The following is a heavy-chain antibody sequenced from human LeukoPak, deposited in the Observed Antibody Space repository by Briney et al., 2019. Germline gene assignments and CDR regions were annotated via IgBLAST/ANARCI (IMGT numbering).Heavy chain of an antibody. CDR1: GFTFSTYD. D-gene: IGHD1-26*01. Sequence: GGSLRLSCAASGFTFSTYDMNWVRQTPGKGLEWVAVISSDGSTKYYADCVKGRFTISRDNSKNTLYLQMNSLRAEDTAVYYCARDLSGNYRAYFDYGAREPWSPSPQ. CDR3: ARDLSGNYRAYFDY. CDR2: ISSDGSTK. V-gene: IGHV3-30*03. J-gene: IGHJ4*02.